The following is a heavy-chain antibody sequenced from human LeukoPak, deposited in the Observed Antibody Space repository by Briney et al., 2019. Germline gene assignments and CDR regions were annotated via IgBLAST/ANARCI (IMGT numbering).Heavy chain of an antibody. CDR2: IYYSGST. J-gene: IGHJ1*01. CDR1: GGSISSGGYY. CDR3: ARHRPYPYCSGGSCYSGYFQH. D-gene: IGHD2-15*01. V-gene: IGHV4-39*01. Sequence: PSETRSLTCTVSGGSISSGGYYWSWIRQHPGKGLEWIGSIYYSGSTYYNPSLKSRVTISVDPSKNQFSLKLSSVTAADTAVYYCARHRPYPYCSGGSCYSGYFQHWGQGTLVTVSS.